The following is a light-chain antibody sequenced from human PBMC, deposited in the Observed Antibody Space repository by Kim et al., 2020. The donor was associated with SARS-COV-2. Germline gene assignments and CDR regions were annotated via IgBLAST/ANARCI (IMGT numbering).Light chain of an antibody. CDR2: GAF. CDR1: ERVSTN. J-gene: IGKJ1*01. Sequence: SPGETVTLPGRASERVSTNLAWYQQKPGQAPRLLMFGAFTRGTGIPARFSGSGSGTKFTLTVSSLQSEDFAVYYCQQYESWPRTFGQGTKVDIK. V-gene: IGKV3-15*01. CDR3: QQYESWPRT.